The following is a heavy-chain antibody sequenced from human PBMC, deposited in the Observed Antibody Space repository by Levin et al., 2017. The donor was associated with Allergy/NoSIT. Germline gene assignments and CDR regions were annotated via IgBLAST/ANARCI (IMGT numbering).Heavy chain of an antibody. J-gene: IGHJ6*02. Sequence: QAGGSLRLSCAASGFTFSRYAMHWVRQAPGKGLEWVAVMSYDESNKHYADSVKGRFTISRDNFKNTLYLQMNSLRPDDTALYYCARLVEPLVRQNYYYGMDVWGQGTTVTVSS. CDR2: MSYDESNK. CDR3: ARLVEPLVRQNYYYGMDV. V-gene: IGHV3-30*04. D-gene: IGHD2-15*01. CDR1: GFTFSRYA.